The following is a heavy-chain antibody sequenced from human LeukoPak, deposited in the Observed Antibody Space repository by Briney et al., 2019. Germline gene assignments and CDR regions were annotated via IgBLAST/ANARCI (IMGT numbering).Heavy chain of an antibody. J-gene: IGHJ4*02. CDR1: GFTFSNYG. Sequence: GGSLRLSCAASGFTFSNYGLSWVRQAPGKGLEWVSGITGSGGSTYYADSVKGRFTISRDNSKNSLYLQMNGLRAEDTAVYYCAGDVVSCSGGSCYSNYFDYWGQGTLVTVSS. CDR3: AGDVVSCSGGSCYSNYFDY. CDR2: ITGSGGST. D-gene: IGHD2-15*01. V-gene: IGHV3-23*01.